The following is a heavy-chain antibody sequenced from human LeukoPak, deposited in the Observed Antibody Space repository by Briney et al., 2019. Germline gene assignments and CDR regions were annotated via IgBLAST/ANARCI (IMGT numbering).Heavy chain of an antibody. CDR2: IIPILAIT. J-gene: IGHJ6*02. Sequence: GSSVKVSCKASVGTFSSYGVSWVRQTPGQGLEWMGRIIPILAITNYAQNFQGRVTITADKSTSTAYMELSSLRSEDTAVYYCARTNYYDSSGYQGAGTYYYGMDVWGQGTTVTVSS. V-gene: IGHV1-69*04. CDR3: ARTNYYDSSGYQGAGTYYYGMDV. CDR1: VGTFSSYG. D-gene: IGHD3-22*01.